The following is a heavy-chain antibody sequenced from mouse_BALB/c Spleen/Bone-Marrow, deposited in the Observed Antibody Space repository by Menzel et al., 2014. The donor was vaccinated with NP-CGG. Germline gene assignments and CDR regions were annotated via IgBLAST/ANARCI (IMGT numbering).Heavy chain of an antibody. D-gene: IGHD1-1*01. Sequence: XLQQSGAELVKPGDSVKLSCXXXXXXXXXTHMHXXXXRPEQGLEWVGRIDPASGDTKYDPKFQGKAAITGDTSSNTAYLQLSSLTSXDTAVYYCSRDYGGTAWFAYWGQGTLVTVSA. CDR1: XXXXXXTH. J-gene: IGHJ3*01. CDR2: IDPASGDT. V-gene: IGHV14-3*02. CDR3: SRDYGGTAWFAY.